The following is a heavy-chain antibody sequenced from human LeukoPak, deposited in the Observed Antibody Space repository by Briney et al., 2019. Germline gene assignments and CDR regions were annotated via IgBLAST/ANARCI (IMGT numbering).Heavy chain of an antibody. Sequence: PSQTLSLTCAVSGGSISSGGYSWSWIRQPPGKGLEWIGYIYYSGSTYYNPSLKSRVTISVDTSKNQFSLKLSSVTAADTAVYYCARGGVGYYGSGSYYNRWGQGTLVTVSS. CDR1: GGSISSGGYS. V-gene: IGHV4-30-4*07. J-gene: IGHJ5*02. CDR3: ARGGVGYYGSGSYYNR. D-gene: IGHD3-10*01. CDR2: IYYSGST.